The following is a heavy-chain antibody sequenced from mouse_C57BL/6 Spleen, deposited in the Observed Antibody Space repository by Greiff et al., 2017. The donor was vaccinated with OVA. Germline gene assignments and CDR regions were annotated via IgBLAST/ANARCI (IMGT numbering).Heavy chain of an antibody. Sequence: QVQLQQPGAELVKPGASVKLSCKASGYTFTSYWMHWVKQRPGQGLEWIGRIHPSDSDTNYNQKFKGKATMTVDKSSSTAYMQHSSLTSEDSAVCYIAITGTTGVAYGGQGTLVTVAA. J-gene: IGHJ3*01. D-gene: IGHD2-14*01. V-gene: IGHV1-74*01. CDR2: IHPSDSDT. CDR3: AITGTTGVAY. CDR1: GYTFTSYW.